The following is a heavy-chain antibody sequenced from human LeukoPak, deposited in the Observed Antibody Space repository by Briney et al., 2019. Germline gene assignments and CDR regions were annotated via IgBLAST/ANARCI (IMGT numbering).Heavy chain of an antibody. D-gene: IGHD3-10*01. J-gene: IGHJ4*02. Sequence: ASVKVSCKASGYTFTSYDINWVRQATGQGLEWMGWMNPNSGNTGYAQKFQGRVTMTRNTSISTAYMELSSLRSGDTAVYYCARSRLGFGELTYRDYFHYWGQGTLVTVSS. CDR3: ARSRLGFGELTYRDYFHY. CDR2: MNPNSGNT. CDR1: GYTFTSYD. V-gene: IGHV1-8*01.